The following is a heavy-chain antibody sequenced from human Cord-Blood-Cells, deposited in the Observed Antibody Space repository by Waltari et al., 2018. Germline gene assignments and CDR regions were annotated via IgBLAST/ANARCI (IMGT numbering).Heavy chain of an antibody. Sequence: QVQLVQSGAEVKKPGSSVQVSCKASGGTFSSYAISWVRQAPGQGLEWMGGIIPIFGTANYAQKFQGRVTITADESTSTAYMELSSLRSEDTAVYYCASDRNWNYELTLRVVFDYWGQGTLVTVSS. CDR1: GGTFSSYA. V-gene: IGHV1-69*01. J-gene: IGHJ4*02. D-gene: IGHD1-7*01. CDR2: IIPIFGTA. CDR3: ASDRNWNYELTLRVVFDY.